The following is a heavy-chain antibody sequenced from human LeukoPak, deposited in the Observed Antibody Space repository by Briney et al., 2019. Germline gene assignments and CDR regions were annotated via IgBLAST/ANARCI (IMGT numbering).Heavy chain of an antibody. CDR3: ARASSSPHYYYYYYMDV. CDR2: ISAYNGNT. D-gene: IGHD6-13*01. Sequence: ASVKVSCKASGYTFTSYGISWVRQAPGQGLEWMGWISAYNGNTNYAQKLQGRVTMTTDTSTSTAYMELRSLRSDDTAVYYCARASSSPHYYYYYYMDVWGKGTTVTISS. J-gene: IGHJ6*03. V-gene: IGHV1-18*01. CDR1: GYTFTSYG.